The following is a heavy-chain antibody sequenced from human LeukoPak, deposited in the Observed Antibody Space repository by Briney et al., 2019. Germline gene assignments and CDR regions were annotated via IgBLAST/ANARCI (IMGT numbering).Heavy chain of an antibody. J-gene: IGHJ4*02. D-gene: IGHD4-17*01. CDR3: AGDYGDGWVY. Sequence: ASVKVSCKASGGTFSSYTISWVQQAPGQGLEWMGRIIPILGIANYAQKFQGRVTITADKSTSTAYMELSSLRSEDTAVYYCAGDYGDGWVYWGQGTLVTVSS. CDR2: IIPILGIA. CDR1: GGTFSSYT. V-gene: IGHV1-69*02.